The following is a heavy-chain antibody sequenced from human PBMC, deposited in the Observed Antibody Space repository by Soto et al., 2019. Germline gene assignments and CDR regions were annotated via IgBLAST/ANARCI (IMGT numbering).Heavy chain of an antibody. CDR2: IYSGGAT. D-gene: IGHD3-16*01. CDR3: ARGTPMDRWGGDPLDP. Sequence: EVQLVESGGGLVQPGGSLRLSCAASGIPISSNYMSWVRQAPRKGLEWVSVIYSGGATHYTDSVKGRFTISRDNSKNTLYLQMNSLRVEDTAMYYCARGTPMDRWGGDPLDPWGQGTLVIVSS. CDR1: GIPISSNY. J-gene: IGHJ5*02. V-gene: IGHV3-66*01.